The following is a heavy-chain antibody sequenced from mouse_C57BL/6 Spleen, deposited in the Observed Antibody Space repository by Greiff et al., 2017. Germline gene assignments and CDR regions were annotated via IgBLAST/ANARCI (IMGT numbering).Heavy chain of an antibody. Sequence: VQLQQSGPGLVQPSQSLSITCTVSGFSLTSYGVHWVRQSPGKGLEWLGVIWRGGSTDYNAAFMSRLSITKDNSKSQVFFKMNSLQADDTATYYCAKDGVYDGYSIYFGYWGQGTTLTVSS. CDR2: IWRGGST. V-gene: IGHV2-5*01. CDR3: AKDGVYDGYSIYFGY. CDR1: GFSLTSYG. D-gene: IGHD2-3*01. J-gene: IGHJ2*01.